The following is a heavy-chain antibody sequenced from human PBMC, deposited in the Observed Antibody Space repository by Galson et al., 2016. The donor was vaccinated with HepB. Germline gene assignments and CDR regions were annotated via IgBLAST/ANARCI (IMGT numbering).Heavy chain of an antibody. J-gene: IGHJ4*02. V-gene: IGHV3-23*01. CDR1: GFTFSTYW. D-gene: IGHD2-15*01. CDR3: ATIVGYCRGGSCYRDY. Sequence: SLRLSCAASGFTFSTYWMRWVRQAPGKGLEWVSSISGGADSRYYADSVKGRFTISRDNSKNTLYLQMHSLGAEDTAVYYCATIVGYCRGGSCYRDYWGQGTLVTVSS. CDR2: ISGGADSR.